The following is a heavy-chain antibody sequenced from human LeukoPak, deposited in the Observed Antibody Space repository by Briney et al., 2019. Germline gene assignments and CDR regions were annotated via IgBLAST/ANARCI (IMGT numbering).Heavy chain of an antibody. CDR2: IYYSGST. CDR1: GGSISSGGYY. D-gene: IGHD2-2*01. CDR3: AREAGYCSSTSCYRIDP. J-gene: IGHJ5*02. V-gene: IGHV4-31*03. Sequence: PSETLSLTCTVSGGSISSGGYYWSWIRQHPGKGLEWIGYIYYSGSTYYNPSLKSRVTISVDTSKSQFSLKLSSVTAADTAVYYCAREAGYCSSTSCYRIDPWGQGTLVTVSS.